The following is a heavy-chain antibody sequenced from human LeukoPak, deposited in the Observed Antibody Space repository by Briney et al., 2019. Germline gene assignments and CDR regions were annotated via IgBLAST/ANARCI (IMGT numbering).Heavy chain of an antibody. V-gene: IGHV4-39*01. Sequence: PSETLSLTCTVSGGSISSDSYYWGWIRQPPGKGLEWIGSIHYSGSTYYSPSLKSRLTISVDTSKNQFSLNLSSVTAADTAVYYCARSGNDYGDYRGAFGIWGQGTMVTVSS. CDR3: ARSGNDYGDYRGAFGI. J-gene: IGHJ3*02. D-gene: IGHD4-17*01. CDR2: IHYSGST. CDR1: GGSISSDSYY.